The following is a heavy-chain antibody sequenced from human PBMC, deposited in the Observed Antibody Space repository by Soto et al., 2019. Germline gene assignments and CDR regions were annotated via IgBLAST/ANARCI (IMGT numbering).Heavy chain of an antibody. CDR1: GFTSSSYA. CDR2: ISSSSSTI. D-gene: IGHD2-15*01. V-gene: IGHV3-48*01. Sequence: PGGSLRLSCAASGFTSSSYAMSWVRQAPGKGLEWVSAISSSSSTIYYADSVKGRFTISRDNAKNSLYLQMNSLRAEDTAVYYCARDSCSGGSCYSGDAFDIWGQGTMVTVSS. J-gene: IGHJ3*02. CDR3: ARDSCSGGSCYSGDAFDI.